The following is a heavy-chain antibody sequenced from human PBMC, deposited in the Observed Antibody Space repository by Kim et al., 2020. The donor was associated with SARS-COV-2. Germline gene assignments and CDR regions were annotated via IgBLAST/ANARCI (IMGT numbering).Heavy chain of an antibody. J-gene: IGHJ6*02. V-gene: IGHV1-3*01. CDR3: ARVESTVSSFYGLDV. Sequence: QKFQGRVTITRDTSASTAYMELSSLRSEDTAVYYCARVESTVSSFYGLDVWGQGTTVTVSS. D-gene: IGHD6-6*01.